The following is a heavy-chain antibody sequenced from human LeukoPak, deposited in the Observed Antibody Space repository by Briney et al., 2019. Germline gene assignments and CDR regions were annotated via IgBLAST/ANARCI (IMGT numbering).Heavy chain of an antibody. Sequence: PGGSLRLSCAASGFNFNAYAMHWVRQAPGKGLEWVAYIYYDGSNEHYADSVRGRFSISRDNSKNTLYLQMNSLRAEDTAVYYCAKDFRGITANTMGEDYWGQGTLVTVSS. V-gene: IGHV3-30*02. CDR1: GFNFNAYA. CDR2: IYYDGSNE. D-gene: IGHD3-10*01. J-gene: IGHJ4*02. CDR3: AKDFRGITANTMGEDY.